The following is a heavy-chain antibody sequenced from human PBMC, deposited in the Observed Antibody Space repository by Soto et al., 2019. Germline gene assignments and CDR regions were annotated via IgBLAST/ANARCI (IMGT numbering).Heavy chain of an antibody. Sequence: SVKVSCKASGGTFSSYAISWVRQAPGQGLEWMGGIIPIFGTANYAQKFQGRVTITADESTSTAYMALTSLRSEDTAVYYCARDRSPSGGMDVWGQGTTVTVSS. CDR2: IIPIFGTA. J-gene: IGHJ6*02. D-gene: IGHD3-10*01. CDR1: GGTFSSYA. CDR3: ARDRSPSGGMDV. V-gene: IGHV1-69*13.